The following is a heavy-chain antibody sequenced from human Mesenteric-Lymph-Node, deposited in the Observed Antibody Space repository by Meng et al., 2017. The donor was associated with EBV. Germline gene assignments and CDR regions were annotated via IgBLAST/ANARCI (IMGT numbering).Heavy chain of an antibody. CDR3: AREVGGPGY. CDR2: IYSDGATT. J-gene: IGHJ4*02. V-gene: IGHV3-74*01. D-gene: IGHD3-16*01. CDR1: GFTFSSSA. Sequence: EVQLVESGGGLVQPGGALRLSLAASGFTFSSSAMHVVRQAPGKGLVWVSRIYSDGATTGYADSVKGRFTISRDNAKKTLYLQMNSLRAEDTAVYYCAREVGGPGYWGQGTLVTVSS.